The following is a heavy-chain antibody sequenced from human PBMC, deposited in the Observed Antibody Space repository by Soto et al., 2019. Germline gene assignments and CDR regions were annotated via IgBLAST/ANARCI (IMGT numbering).Heavy chain of an antibody. D-gene: IGHD3-22*01. J-gene: IGHJ4*02. CDR2: IDPSDSYT. Sequence: PGESLKISCKGSGYSFTSYWISWVRQMPGKGLEWMGRIDPSDSYTNYSPSFQGHSTISADKSISTAYLQWSSLKASDTAMYYCASDYYDSSGYSGNFDYWDQGTLVTVSS. CDR3: ASDYYDSSGYSGNFDY. V-gene: IGHV5-10-1*01. CDR1: GYSFTSYW.